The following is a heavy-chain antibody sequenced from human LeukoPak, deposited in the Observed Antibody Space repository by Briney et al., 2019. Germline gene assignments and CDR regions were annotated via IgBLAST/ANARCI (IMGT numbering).Heavy chain of an antibody. CDR1: EFTFSSYN. Sequence: GGSLRLSCAASEFTFSSYNLNWVRQAPGKGLEWVSSISSSSSIVYYADSVKGRFTISRDNAKNSLYLQMNSLRAEDTAVYYCARDTGFGELLYYYYYYGMDVWGQGTTVTVSS. D-gene: IGHD3-10*01. CDR2: ISSSSSIV. J-gene: IGHJ6*02. CDR3: ARDTGFGELLYYYYYYGMDV. V-gene: IGHV3-48*01.